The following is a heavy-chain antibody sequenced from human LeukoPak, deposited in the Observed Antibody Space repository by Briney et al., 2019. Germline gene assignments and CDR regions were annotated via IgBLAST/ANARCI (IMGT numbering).Heavy chain of an antibody. V-gene: IGHV1-69*13. CDR1: GGTFRLYA. CDR3: ARADYYDSSGYHDAFDI. J-gene: IGHJ3*02. Sequence: SVKVSCKASGGTFRLYAISWVRQAPGQGLEWMGGIIPIFGTANYAQKFQGRVTITADESTSTAYMELSSLRSEDTAVYYCARADYYDSSGYHDAFDIWGQGTMVTVSS. CDR2: IIPIFGTA. D-gene: IGHD3-22*01.